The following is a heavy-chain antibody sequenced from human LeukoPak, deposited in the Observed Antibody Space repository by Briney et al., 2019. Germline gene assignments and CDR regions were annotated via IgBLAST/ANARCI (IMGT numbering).Heavy chain of an antibody. CDR3: ASSMDPYAFDI. CDR2: INPSGGST. CDR1: GYTFTSYY. D-gene: IGHD2-2*03. J-gene: IGHJ3*02. V-gene: IGHV1-46*01. Sequence: ASVKVSCKASGYTFTSYYMHWVRPAPGQGLEWMGIINPSGGSTSYAQKFQGRVTMTRDTSTSTVYMELSSLRSEDTAVYYCASSMDPYAFDIWGQGTMVTVSS.